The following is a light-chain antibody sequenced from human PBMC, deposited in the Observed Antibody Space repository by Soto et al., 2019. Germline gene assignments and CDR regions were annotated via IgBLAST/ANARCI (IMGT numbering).Light chain of an antibody. Sequence: VMTNSPATLSVTQGERATLSCRARQTVSINLAWYQQRPGQAPSLLIYGVSPRATGIPARFSGSGSKKEFTRIISSLQSQESASYFCQHYYTWPPAWTFGQGTKVDIK. CDR2: GVS. CDR1: QTVSIN. CDR3: QHYYTWPPAWT. V-gene: IGKV3-15*01. J-gene: IGKJ1*01.